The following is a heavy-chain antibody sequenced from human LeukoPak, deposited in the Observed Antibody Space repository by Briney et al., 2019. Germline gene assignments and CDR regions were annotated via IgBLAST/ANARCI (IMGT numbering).Heavy chain of an antibody. V-gene: IGHV4-34*01. CDR2: INHSGST. CDR1: DGSFSDYY. Sequence: SETLSLTCAVYDGSFSDYYCTWIRQSPGKGLEWIGEINHSGSTNYNPSLKSRVTISVDTSKSQFSLKLSSVIAADTAVYYCARGGYCTNGVCYRPHYFYYYMDVWGKGTTVTVS. J-gene: IGHJ6*03. D-gene: IGHD2-8*01. CDR3: ARGGYCTNGVCYRPHYFYYYMDV.